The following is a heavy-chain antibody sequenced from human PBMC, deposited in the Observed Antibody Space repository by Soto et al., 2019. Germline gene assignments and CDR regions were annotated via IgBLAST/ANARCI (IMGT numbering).Heavy chain of an antibody. V-gene: IGHV4-39*01. CDR1: GGSISSSSYY. CDR2: IYYSGST. CDR3: ARHAVVTPYNWFDP. D-gene: IGHD2-21*02. J-gene: IGHJ5*02. Sequence: QLQLQESGPGLVKPSETLSLTCTVSGGSISSSSYYWGWIRQPPGKGLEWIGSIYYSGSTYYNPSLKSRVTISVDTSKNQFSLKLSSVTAADTAVYYCARHAVVTPYNWFDPWGQGTLVTVSS.